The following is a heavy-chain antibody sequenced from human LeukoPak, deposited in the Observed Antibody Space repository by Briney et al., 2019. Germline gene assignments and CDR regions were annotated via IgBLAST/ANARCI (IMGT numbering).Heavy chain of an antibody. Sequence: SETLSLTCTVSGYSISSGYYWGWIRQPPGKGLEWIGSIYHSGSTYYNPSLKSRVTISVDTSKNQFSLKLSSVTAADTAVYYCAREGFGELFHDYWGQGTLVTVSS. J-gene: IGHJ4*02. CDR1: GYSISSGYY. CDR3: AREGFGELFHDY. CDR2: IYHSGST. V-gene: IGHV4-38-2*02. D-gene: IGHD3-10*01.